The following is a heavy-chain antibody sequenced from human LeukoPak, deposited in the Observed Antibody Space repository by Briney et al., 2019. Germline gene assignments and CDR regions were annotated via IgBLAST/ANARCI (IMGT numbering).Heavy chain of an antibody. D-gene: IGHD3-22*01. CDR2: ISSTSSTV. CDR1: GFTFSSYS. J-gene: IGHJ4*02. V-gene: IGHV3-48*01. Sequence: GGSLRLSCAASGFTFSSYSMNWVRQAPGKGLEWVSYISSTSSTVYYADSVKGRFTVSRDNAKNSLYLQMNSLRAEDTAVYYCARGQYYYDTSGYYADYWGQGTLVTVSS. CDR3: ARGQYYYDTSGYYADY.